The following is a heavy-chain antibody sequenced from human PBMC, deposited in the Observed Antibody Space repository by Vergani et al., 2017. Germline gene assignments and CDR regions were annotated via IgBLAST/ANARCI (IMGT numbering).Heavy chain of an antibody. J-gene: IGHJ3*02. Sequence: QVQLVQSGAEVKKPGSSVKVSCKASGGTFSSYAISWVRQAPGQGLEWMGGIIPIFGTANYAQKFQGRVTITADESTSTAYMELSSLRSEDTAVYYCAGLGDCSSTSCYGAFDIWGQGTMVTVSS. D-gene: IGHD2-2*01. CDR1: GGTFSSYA. CDR3: AGLGDCSSTSCYGAFDI. CDR2: IIPIFGTA. V-gene: IGHV1-69*01.